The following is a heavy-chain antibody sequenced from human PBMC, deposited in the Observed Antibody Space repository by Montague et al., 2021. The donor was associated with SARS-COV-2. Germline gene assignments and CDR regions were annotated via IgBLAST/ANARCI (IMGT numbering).Heavy chain of an antibody. Sequence: SLRLSCAASGFTFSYYAMGWVRQAPGKGLEWVPTISGSGGTTYYADSVKGRFTISRDNSKNTLYLRMNSLRAEDTAVYYCAKAHYYDSSGYYFWGQGTLVTVSS. CDR3: AKAHYYDSSGYYF. CDR2: ISGSGGTT. J-gene: IGHJ4*02. CDR1: GFTFSYYA. D-gene: IGHD3-22*01. V-gene: IGHV3-23*01.